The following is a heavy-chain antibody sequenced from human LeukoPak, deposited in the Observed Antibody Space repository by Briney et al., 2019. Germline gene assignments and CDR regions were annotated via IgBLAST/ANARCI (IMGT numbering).Heavy chain of an antibody. CDR2: TYYRSKWFY. D-gene: IGHD1-1*01. CDR1: GDTLSNNGAA. V-gene: IGHV6-1*01. J-gene: IGHJ4*02. CDR3: TREPPNDQSYDV. Sequence: SQTLSLTCAIFGDTLSNNGAAWNWTSQSPSRGFEWLGRTYYRSKWFYDYAVSVRGRIFISPDTFQNQFSLQLSSMTPDDTAVYYCTREPPNDQSYDVWGQGTLVTVSS.